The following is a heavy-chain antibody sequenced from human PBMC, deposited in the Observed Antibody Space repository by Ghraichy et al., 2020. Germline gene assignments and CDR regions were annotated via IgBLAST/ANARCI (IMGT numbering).Heavy chain of an antibody. CDR1: GGSFSGYY. CDR2: INHSGST. J-gene: IGHJ4*02. V-gene: IGHV4-34*01. D-gene: IGHD3-3*01. Sequence: SETLSLTCAVYGGSFSGYYWSWIRQPPGKGLEWIGEINHSGSTNYNPSLKSRVTISVDTSKNQYSLKLSSVTAADTAVYYCARGSEDLKSVDYWGQGTLVTVSS. CDR3: ARGSEDLKSVDY.